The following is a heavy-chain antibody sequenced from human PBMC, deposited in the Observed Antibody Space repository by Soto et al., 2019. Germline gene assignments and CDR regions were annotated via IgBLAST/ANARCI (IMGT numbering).Heavy chain of an antibody. CDR2: ISSSSSTI. Sequence: GGSLRLACAASGFTSSSYSMNWVRKAPGKGREWISYISSSSSTIYYADSVKGRFTISRDNAKNSLYLQMNSLRAEDTAVYYCARGYVLRYFDATEHLDYWGQGTLVTVSS. V-gene: IGHV3-48*01. CDR3: ARGYVLRYFDATEHLDY. CDR1: GFTSSSYS. J-gene: IGHJ4*02. D-gene: IGHD3-9*01.